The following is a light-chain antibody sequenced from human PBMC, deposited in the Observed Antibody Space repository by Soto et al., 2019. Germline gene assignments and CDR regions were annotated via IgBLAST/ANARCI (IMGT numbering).Light chain of an antibody. CDR1: QTLSTY. CDR2: AAS. J-gene: IGKJ2*01. Sequence: DIQMPQSPSSLSASVGDRVTITCRASQTLSTYLNWYQQKPGKAPNLLIYAASVLQSGVPSRFSGSESGTDFSLTISSLQPEDSAAYYFQQIYSTPYTFGQGNKLEIK. CDR3: QQIYSTPYT. V-gene: IGKV1-39*01.